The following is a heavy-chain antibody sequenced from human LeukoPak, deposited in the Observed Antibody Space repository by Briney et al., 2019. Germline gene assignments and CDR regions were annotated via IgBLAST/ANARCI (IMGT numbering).Heavy chain of an antibody. V-gene: IGHV1-18*01. CDR2: ISAYNGNT. D-gene: IGHD6-13*01. CDR1: GYTFTSYG. Sequence: ASVKVSCKASGYTFTSYGISWVRQAPGQGLEWMGWISAYNGNTNYAQKFQGRVTITADESTSTAYMELSSLRSEDTAVYYCARDEAAAGTGYYYYYMDVWGKGTTVTISS. J-gene: IGHJ6*03. CDR3: ARDEAAAGTGYYYYYMDV.